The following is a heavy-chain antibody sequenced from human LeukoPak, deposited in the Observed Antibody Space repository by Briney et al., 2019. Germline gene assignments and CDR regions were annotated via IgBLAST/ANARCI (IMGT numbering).Heavy chain of an antibody. D-gene: IGHD3-22*01. Sequence: SETLSLTCTVSGGSISSSSYYWGWIRQPPGKGLEWIGSIYYSGSTYYNPSLKSRVTISVDTSKNQFSLKLSSVTAADTAVYYCAREEYYYDSSGYWNDAFDIWGQGTMVTVSS. CDR1: GGSISSSSYY. V-gene: IGHV4-39*07. CDR2: IYYSGST. J-gene: IGHJ3*02. CDR3: AREEYYYDSSGYWNDAFDI.